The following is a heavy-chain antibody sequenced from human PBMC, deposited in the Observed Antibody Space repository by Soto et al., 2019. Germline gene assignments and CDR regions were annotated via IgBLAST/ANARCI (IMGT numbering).Heavy chain of an antibody. Sequence: GGSLRLSCAASGFTFSSYWMHWVRQAPGKGPVWVSHINIDGTGTTYADSVKGRFTVSRDNAKNTLYLQMNSLRAEDTAVYYCARDKSITMVPDYWGQGTLVTVSS. J-gene: IGHJ4*02. CDR3: ARDKSITMVPDY. CDR1: GFTFSSYW. V-gene: IGHV3-74*01. CDR2: INIDGTGT. D-gene: IGHD3-10*01.